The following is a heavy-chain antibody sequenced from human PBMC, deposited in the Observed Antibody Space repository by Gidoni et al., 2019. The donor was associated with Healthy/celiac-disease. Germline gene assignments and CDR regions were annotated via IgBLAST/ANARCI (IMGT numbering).Heavy chain of an antibody. J-gene: IGHJ5*02. Sequence: QVQLVESGGGVVQTGRSLRLACAADGFTFSSYAMHWVRQAPGKGLEWVAVISYYGSNKYYADSVKGRFTISRDNSKNTLYLQMNSLRAEDTAVYYCARPLTVTTGTNWFDPWGQGTLVTVSS. CDR1: GFTFSSYA. CDR3: ARPLTVTTGTNWFDP. CDR2: ISYYGSNK. D-gene: IGHD4-17*01. V-gene: IGHV3-30-3*01.